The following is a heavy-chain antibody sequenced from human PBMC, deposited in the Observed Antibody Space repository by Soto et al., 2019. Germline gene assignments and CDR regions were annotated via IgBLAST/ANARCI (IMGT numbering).Heavy chain of an antibody. V-gene: IGHV4-30-4*01. D-gene: IGHD3-22*01. J-gene: IGHJ3*02. CDR3: ARAHRYYDYPDI. Sequence: QVQLQESGPGLVKASQTLSLTCTVSGASVNSGDYYWSWVRQPPGRGLEWIGYIHYSETIYYNSYLKSRVQTLVETFKNQFCLEVSSVTAADTAVYYCARAHRYYDYPDIWGQGTTVTVSS. CDR2: IHYSETI. CDR1: GASVNSGDYY.